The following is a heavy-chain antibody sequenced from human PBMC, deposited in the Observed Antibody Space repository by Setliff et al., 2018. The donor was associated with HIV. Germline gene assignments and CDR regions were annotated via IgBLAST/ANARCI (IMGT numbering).Heavy chain of an antibody. Sequence: ASVKVSCKTSGYIFIRYYIFWVRQAPGQGHEWMGNINPHTGVTRYAEKFQGRVTMTRDTSISTIYMELSRLRSDDTAVYYCARDVRDGFEEWFSTLDDGMDVWGQGTTVTVSS. CDR1: GYIFIRYY. D-gene: IGHD3-3*01. CDR2: INPHTGVT. CDR3: ARDVRDGFEEWFSTLDDGMDV. V-gene: IGHV1-2*02. J-gene: IGHJ6*02.